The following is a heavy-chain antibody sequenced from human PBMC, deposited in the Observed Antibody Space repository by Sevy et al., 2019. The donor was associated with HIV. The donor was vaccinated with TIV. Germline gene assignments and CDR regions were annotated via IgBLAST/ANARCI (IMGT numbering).Heavy chain of an antibody. Sequence: GGSLRLSCTTSGFTFTSYAMNWVRQAPGKGLEWVSTIFRNFRGVDVTYDAESVKGLFTISRDSSRNTQYKQMNSLRADDTAVYYCAGARYDSSGSFDALDIWGQGTMVTVSS. V-gene: IGHV3-23*01. CDR3: AGARYDSSGSFDALDI. J-gene: IGHJ3*02. D-gene: IGHD3-22*01. CDR1: GFTFTSYA. CDR2: IFRNFRGVDVT.